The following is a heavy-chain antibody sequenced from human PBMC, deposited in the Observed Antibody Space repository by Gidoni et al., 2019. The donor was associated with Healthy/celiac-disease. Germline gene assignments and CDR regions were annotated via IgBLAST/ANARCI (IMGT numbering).Heavy chain of an antibody. CDR2: ISAYNGNT. V-gene: IGHV1-18*01. D-gene: IGHD5-12*01. CDR1: GYPFTSYG. CDR3: AREVIPVVASYYYYGMDV. J-gene: IGHJ6*02. Sequence: QVQLVQSGAEVKKPGASVKVSCKASGYPFTSYGISWVRQAPGQGLEWMGWISAYNGNTNYAQKLQGRVTMTTDTSTSTAYMELRSLRSDDTAVYYCAREVIPVVASYYYYGMDVWGQGTTVTVSS.